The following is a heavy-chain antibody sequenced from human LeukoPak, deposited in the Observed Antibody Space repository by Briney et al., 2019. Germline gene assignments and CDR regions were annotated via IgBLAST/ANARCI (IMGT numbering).Heavy chain of an antibody. J-gene: IGHJ4*02. CDR2: INLSGSAQ. Sequence: GGSLRLSCSASGFAFSAYWMNWVRQAPGKGPEWVANINLSGSAQYHVDSVKGRCTISRDNAKSSLYLQMNSLRVEDTAVYYCAAWGLHNYWGQGTLVTVSS. V-gene: IGHV3-7*01. CDR1: GFAFSAYW. D-gene: IGHD7-27*01. CDR3: AAWGLHNY.